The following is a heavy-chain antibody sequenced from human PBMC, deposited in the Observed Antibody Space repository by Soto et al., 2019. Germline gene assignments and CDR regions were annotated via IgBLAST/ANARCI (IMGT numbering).Heavy chain of an antibody. CDR1: GFSFSRYA. D-gene: IGHD6-13*01. V-gene: IGHV3-23*01. CDR3: AKAIPGFTSSWNRSGFDL. Sequence: GGSLRLSCAASGFSFSRYAMTWVRQAPGKGLEWVSAISGSGGRSEYADSVNGRFTISRDNSKNTLYLQMNSLRADDTALYYCAKAIPGFTSSWNRSGFDLCGQGTMVTVSS. J-gene: IGHJ3*01. CDR2: ISGSGGRS.